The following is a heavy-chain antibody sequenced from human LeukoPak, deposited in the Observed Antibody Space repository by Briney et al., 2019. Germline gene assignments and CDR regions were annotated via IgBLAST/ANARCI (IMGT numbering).Heavy chain of an antibody. CDR3: ARTILDSSSPSPSYYFDY. J-gene: IGHJ4*02. CDR1: GFTFSSYS. V-gene: IGHV3-48*04. CDR2: TSSSSSTI. D-gene: IGHD6-6*01. Sequence: GGSLRLSCAASGFTFSSYSMNWVRQAPGKGLEWVSYTSSSSSTIYYADSVKGRFTISRDNAKNSLYLQMNSLRAEDTAVYYCARTILDSSSPSPSYYFDYWGQGTLVTVSS.